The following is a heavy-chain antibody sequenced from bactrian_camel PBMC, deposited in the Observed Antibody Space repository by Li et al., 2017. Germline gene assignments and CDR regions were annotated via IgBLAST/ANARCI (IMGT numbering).Heavy chain of an antibody. CDR2: INSGGSDT. J-gene: IGHJ4*01. D-gene: IGHD4*01. CDR3: AAADCAGWYGDDDEPAPDNY. CDR1: GFTFSNYA. V-gene: IGHV3S31*01. Sequence: VQLVESGGGLVQPGGSLRLSCAASGFTFSNYAMSWVRQAPGKGLEWVSSINSGGSDTYYADSVKGRFTFSLDDGKDTLFLQMNNLKIEDTGIYTCAAADCAGWYGDDDEPAPDNYWGQGTQVTVS.